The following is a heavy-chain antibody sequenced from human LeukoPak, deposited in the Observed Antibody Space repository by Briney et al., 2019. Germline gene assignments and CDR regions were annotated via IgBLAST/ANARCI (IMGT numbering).Heavy chain of an antibody. CDR3: ARDLPAGYSISWTVYYYYYGMDV. CDR1: GGSISSYY. D-gene: IGHD6-13*01. J-gene: IGHJ6*02. CDR2: IYTSGST. Sequence: SETLSLTCTVSGGSISSYYWSWIRQPAGKGLEWIGRIYTSGSTNYNPSLKSRVTMSVDTSKNQFSLKLSAVTAADTAVYYCARDLPAGYSISWTVYYYYYGMDVWGQGTTVTVSS. V-gene: IGHV4-4*07.